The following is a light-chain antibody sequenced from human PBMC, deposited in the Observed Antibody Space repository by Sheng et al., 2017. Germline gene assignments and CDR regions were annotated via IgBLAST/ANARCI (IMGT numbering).Light chain of an antibody. CDR2: GAA. Sequence: ETVMTQSPAILSVSPGDRATLSCRASQSVGSNLAWFQQKPGQAPRLLFYGAATRATGIPARLSGSGSGTEFTLTISNLQSEDFATYYCQQYNTWPRTFGQGT. CDR3: QQYNTWPRT. V-gene: IGKV3-15*01. CDR1: QSVGSN. J-gene: IGKJ1*01.